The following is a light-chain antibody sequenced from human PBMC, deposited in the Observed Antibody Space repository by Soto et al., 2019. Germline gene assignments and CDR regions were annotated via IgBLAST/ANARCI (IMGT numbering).Light chain of an antibody. CDR2: SNN. Sequence: QSVLTQPPSASGTPGQRVTISCSGSSSNIGSNTVNWYQQLPGTAPKLLIYSNNPRPSGVSDRFSDSKSGTSASLAISGLQSEDEADYYCAAWDDSLNGWVCVGGTKLTVL. V-gene: IGLV1-44*01. J-gene: IGLJ3*02. CDR3: AAWDDSLNGWV. CDR1: SSNIGSNT.